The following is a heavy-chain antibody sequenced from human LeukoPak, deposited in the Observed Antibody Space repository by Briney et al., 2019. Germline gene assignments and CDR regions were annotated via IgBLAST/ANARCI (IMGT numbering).Heavy chain of an antibody. Sequence: LSGRSLTLSCAASGFAFNDFAMYWVRQAPGKGLDWVALIRRDGSHKYYAHSIKGRFTISRDSSKNTLYLQMSSLRAEDTAVYYCAKSSIMFAAGRLGGIDFWGQGTLVTVSS. J-gene: IGHJ4*02. D-gene: IGHD3-16*01. CDR2: IRRDGSHK. CDR1: GFAFNDFA. CDR3: AKSSIMFAAGRLGGIDF. V-gene: IGHV3-33*06.